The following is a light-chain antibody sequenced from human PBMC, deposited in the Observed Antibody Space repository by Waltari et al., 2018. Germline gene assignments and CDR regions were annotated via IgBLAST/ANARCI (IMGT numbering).Light chain of an antibody. CDR1: SSDVGTYNF. Sequence: QSALTQPASVSGSPGQSLTISCTGTSSDVGTYNFSSCYQQNPGKAPKPMIYEGNKRPSGVSNRFSGSKACNTASLTISGLQAEDEADYYCYSYAGSGTWVFGGGTKLTVL. V-gene: IGLV2-23*01. J-gene: IGLJ3*02. CDR2: EGN. CDR3: YSYAGSGTWV.